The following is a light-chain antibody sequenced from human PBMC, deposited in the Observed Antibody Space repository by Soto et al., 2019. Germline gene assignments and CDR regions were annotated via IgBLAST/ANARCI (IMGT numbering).Light chain of an antibody. CDR1: QSVSSSY. CDR2: GAS. CDR3: QPYGDSLYP. J-gene: IGKJ2*01. V-gene: IGKV3-20*01. Sequence: EGVWTQSPGTLSLSPGERATRSCRASQSVSSSYLAWYQQQPGQAPRLLIYGASRRGTGIRDRLSGSWSGTDCTRTSRNLQPEDLVEHYCQPYGDSLYPFGQGTKLEIK.